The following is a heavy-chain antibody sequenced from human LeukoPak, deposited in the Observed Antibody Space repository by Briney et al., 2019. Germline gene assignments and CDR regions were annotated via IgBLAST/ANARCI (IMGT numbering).Heavy chain of an antibody. CDR3: AISGFLEWLLAN. Sequence: ASVKVSCKASGYTFTSYYMHWVRQAPGQGLEWMGIINPSGGSTSYAQKFRGRVTMTRDTSTSTVYMELSSLRSEDTAVYYCAISGFLEWLLANWGQGTLVTVSS. CDR2: INPSGGST. V-gene: IGHV1-46*01. J-gene: IGHJ4*02. D-gene: IGHD3-3*01. CDR1: GYTFTSYY.